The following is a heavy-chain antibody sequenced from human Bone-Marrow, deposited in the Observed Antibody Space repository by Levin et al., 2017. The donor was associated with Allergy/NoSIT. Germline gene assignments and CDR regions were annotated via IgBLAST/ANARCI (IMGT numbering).Heavy chain of an antibody. CDR2: IYWRDDK. Sequence: SGPMLVKPTQTLTLTCSFSGFSLTTDEVGVGWIRQPPGKALECLALIYWRDDKRYSPSLRSRLTITKDTSKNQVVLTMTNVDPVDTATYYCAHRHRYCSGATCSVFDYWGQGILVTVSS. CDR1: GFSLTTDEVG. D-gene: IGHD2-15*01. V-gene: IGHV2-5*01. CDR3: AHRHRYCSGATCSVFDY. J-gene: IGHJ4*02.